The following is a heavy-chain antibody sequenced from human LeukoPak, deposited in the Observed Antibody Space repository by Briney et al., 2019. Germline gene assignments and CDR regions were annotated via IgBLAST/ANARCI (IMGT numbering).Heavy chain of an antibody. CDR3: ARDKEGYCSSTSCSRGDNWFDP. CDR1: GYTFTSYG. CDR2: ISAYNGNT. V-gene: IGHV1-18*01. Sequence: GASVKVSCKASGYTFTSYGISWVRQAPGQGLEWMGWISAYNGNTNYAQKLQGRVTMTTDTSTSTAYMELRSLRSDYTAVYYCARDKEGYCSSTSCSRGDNWFDPWGQGTLVTVSS. J-gene: IGHJ5*02. D-gene: IGHD2-2*01.